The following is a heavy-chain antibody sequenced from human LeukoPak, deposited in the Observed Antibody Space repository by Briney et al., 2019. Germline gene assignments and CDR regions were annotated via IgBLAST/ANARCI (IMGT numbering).Heavy chain of an antibody. CDR3: AKADETYYYYGMDV. CDR2: ISWNSGSI. CDR1: GFTFDDYA. Sequence: PGGSLRLSCAASGFTFDDYAMHWVRQAPGKGLEWVSGISWNSGSIGYADSVKGRFTISRDNAKNSLYLQMNSLRAEDTALYYCAKADETYYYYGMDVWGQGTTVTVSS. J-gene: IGHJ6*02. V-gene: IGHV3-9*01.